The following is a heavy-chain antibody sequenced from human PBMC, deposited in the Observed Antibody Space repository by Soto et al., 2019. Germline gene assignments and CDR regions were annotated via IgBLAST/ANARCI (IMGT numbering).Heavy chain of an antibody. Sequence: GSLRLSCAASGFTFSSYGMHWVRQAPGKGLEWVAVISYDGSNKYYADSVKGRFTISRDNSKNTLYLQMNSLRAEDTAVYYCAKDQGGVGATPGPYYWGQGTLVTVSS. J-gene: IGHJ4*02. V-gene: IGHV3-30*18. CDR3: AKDQGGVGATPGPYY. CDR2: ISYDGSNK. D-gene: IGHD1-26*01. CDR1: GFTFSSYG.